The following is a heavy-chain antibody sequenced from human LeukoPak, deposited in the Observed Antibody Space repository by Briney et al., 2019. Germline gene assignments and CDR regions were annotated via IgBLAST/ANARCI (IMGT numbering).Heavy chain of an antibody. CDR3: SRDGYSGLDY. V-gene: IGHV4-59*12. Sequence: SETLSLTCTVSGGSISPYFWSWIRQPPGKGLEWIGYIYYTGSTNYNPSLRSRVTISVDTSKNQFSLKLSSVTAADTAVYYCSRDGYSGLDYWGQGTLVTVSP. J-gene: IGHJ4*02. CDR1: GGSISPYF. CDR2: IYYTGST. D-gene: IGHD3-22*01.